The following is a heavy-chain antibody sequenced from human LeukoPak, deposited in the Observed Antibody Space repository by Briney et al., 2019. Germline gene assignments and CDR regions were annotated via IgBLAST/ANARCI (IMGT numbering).Heavy chain of an antibody. CDR1: GGSINFYY. J-gene: IGHJ4*02. Sequence: SETLSLTCTVSGGSINFYYWSWIRQPPGKGLEWIGYIYYSGSTNYNPSLNSRVTISLDTSKNQFSLRLDSVTAADTAVYYCARLVAGTFYFDSWGQGTLVTVSS. V-gene: IGHV4-59*01. CDR2: IYYSGST. D-gene: IGHD6-19*01. CDR3: ARLVAGTFYFDS.